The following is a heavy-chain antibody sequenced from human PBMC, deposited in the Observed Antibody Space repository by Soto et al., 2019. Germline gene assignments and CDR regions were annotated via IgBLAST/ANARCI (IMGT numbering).Heavy chain of an antibody. CDR3: AESGYSSSWFLAY. Sequence: QVQLVQSGAEVKKPGASVKVSCKTSGFTFTSYGITWVRQAPGRGLEWMGWISGYNGNTNYAQRLRGRVAMTTDTSTSTAYMELRSLTSDDTAVYYCAESGYSSSWFLAYWGQGTLVTVSS. CDR2: ISGYNGNT. CDR1: GFTFTSYG. J-gene: IGHJ4*02. V-gene: IGHV1-18*01. D-gene: IGHD6-13*01.